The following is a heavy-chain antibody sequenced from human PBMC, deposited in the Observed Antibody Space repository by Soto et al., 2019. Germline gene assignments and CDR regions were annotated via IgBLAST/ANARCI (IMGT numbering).Heavy chain of an antibody. CDR3: AKDQWRSSGWTNWFDP. Sequence: GGPLRLSCAASGFTFSSYAMSWVRQAPGKGLEWVSAISGSGGSTYYADSVKGRFTISRDNSKNTLYLQMNSLRAEDTAVYYCAKDQWRSSGWTNWFDPWGQGTLVTVS. CDR1: GFTFSSYA. J-gene: IGHJ5*02. V-gene: IGHV3-23*01. D-gene: IGHD6-19*01. CDR2: ISGSGGST.